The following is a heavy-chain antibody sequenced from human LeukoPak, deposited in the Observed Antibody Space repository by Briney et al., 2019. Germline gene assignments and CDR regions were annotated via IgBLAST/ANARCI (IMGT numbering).Heavy chain of an antibody. CDR2: INPNSGDT. CDR3: ARDFYYDSSGAFDF. D-gene: IGHD3-22*01. CDR1: GYTFTDPY. Sequence: ASLKVSCKASGYTFTDPYIHWVRRAPGQGLEWMGWINPNSGDTNYAQKCQGRVTMTRDTSITTAYMELSRLRSDDTAVYYCARDFYYDSSGAFDFWGQGTLVTVSS. J-gene: IGHJ4*02. V-gene: IGHV1-2*02.